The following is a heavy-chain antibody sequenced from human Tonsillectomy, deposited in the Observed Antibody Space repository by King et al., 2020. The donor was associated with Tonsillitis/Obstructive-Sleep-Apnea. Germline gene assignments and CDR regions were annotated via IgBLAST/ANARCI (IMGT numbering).Heavy chain of an antibody. CDR1: GVVFSSHG. Sequence: VKLVQSGGGVVQPGRSLRLSCAASGVVFSSHGMHWVRQAPGKGLEWVAIIWFDGSNEYYADSVKGRFTISRDNSKNTLYLQMNSLRAEDTAVYYCARDGSGGDYYYYGMDVWGQGTTVTVSS. J-gene: IGHJ6*02. V-gene: IGHV3-33*01. CDR3: ARDGSGGDYYYYGMDV. CDR2: IWFDGSNE. D-gene: IGHD3-10*01.